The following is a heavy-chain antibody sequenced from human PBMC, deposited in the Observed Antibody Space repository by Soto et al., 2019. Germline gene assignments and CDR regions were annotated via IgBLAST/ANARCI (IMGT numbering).Heavy chain of an antibody. CDR1: GGSVSSGDYY. CDR2: IYYSGTT. CDR3: ARLRYYIGFAY. V-gene: IGHV4-61*08. Sequence: SETLSLTCTVSGGSVSSGDYYWSWMRQSPGKGLEWIGYIYYSGTTNYNPSLESRVTISVDTPKNQFSLKLKSVTAADTAVYYCARLRYYIGFAYWGQGALVTVSS. J-gene: IGHJ4*02. D-gene: IGHD3-10*01.